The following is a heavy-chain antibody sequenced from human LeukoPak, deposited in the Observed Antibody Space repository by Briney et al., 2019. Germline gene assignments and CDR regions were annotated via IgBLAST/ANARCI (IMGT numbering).Heavy chain of an antibody. Sequence: TLSLTCTVSGGSISSYYWSWIRQPPGKALEWLALIYWNDDKRYSPSLKSRLTITKDTSKNQVVLTMTNMDPVDTATYYCAHRRNYDFWSGWAPWAFDIWGQGTMVTVSS. CDR2: IYWNDDK. CDR3: AHRRNYDFWSGWAPWAFDI. CDR1: GGSISSYYW. V-gene: IGHV2-5*01. D-gene: IGHD3-3*01. J-gene: IGHJ3*02.